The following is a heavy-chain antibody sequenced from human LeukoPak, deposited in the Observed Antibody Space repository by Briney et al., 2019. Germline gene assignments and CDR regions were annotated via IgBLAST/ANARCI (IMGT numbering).Heavy chain of an antibody. V-gene: IGHV1-69*13. J-gene: IGHJ5*02. Sequence: ASVKVSCKASGGTFSSYAISWVRQAPGQGLEWMGGIIPIFGTANYAQKFQGRVTITADESTSTAYMELNSLRSEDTAVYYCTRDWPYYYDSSGYPAYSNWFDPWGQGTLVTVSS. CDR3: TRDWPYYYDSSGYPAYSNWFDP. CDR2: IIPIFGTA. CDR1: GGTFSSYA. D-gene: IGHD3-22*01.